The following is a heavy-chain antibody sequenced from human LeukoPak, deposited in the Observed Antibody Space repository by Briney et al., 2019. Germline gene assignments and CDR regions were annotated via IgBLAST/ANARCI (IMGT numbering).Heavy chain of an antibody. Sequence: GASVKVSCKASGYTFTGYYMHWVRQAPGQGLEWMGWINPNSGGTNYAQKFQGRVTMTRDTSISTAYMELSRLRSDDTAVYYCARGRLRGSYFNLTDYWGQGTLVTVSS. CDR1: GYTFTGYY. CDR3: ARGRLRGSYFNLTDY. V-gene: IGHV1-2*02. J-gene: IGHJ4*02. CDR2: INPNSGGT. D-gene: IGHD1-26*01.